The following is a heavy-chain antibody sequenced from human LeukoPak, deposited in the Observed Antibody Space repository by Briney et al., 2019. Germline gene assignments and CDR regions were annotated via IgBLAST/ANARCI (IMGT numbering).Heavy chain of an antibody. CDR1: GDSISNSAYF. D-gene: IGHD2-2*01. Sequence: SETLSLTCTVPGDSISNSAYFWGWIRQPPGKGLEWIGSIYYSGSTYDNPSLKSRLTMSVDPSKNQFFLNLSSVTAADTAVYYCARDSVVVVPSLGLDPWGQGTLVTVSS. CDR2: IYYSGST. J-gene: IGHJ5*02. CDR3: ARDSVVVVPSLGLDP. V-gene: IGHV4-39*07.